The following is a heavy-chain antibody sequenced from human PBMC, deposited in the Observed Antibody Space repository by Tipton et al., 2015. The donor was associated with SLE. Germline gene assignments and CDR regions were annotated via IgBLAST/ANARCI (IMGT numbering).Heavy chain of an antibody. D-gene: IGHD2-8*01. CDR3: AKAQGYCTSDICARYGLDV. CDR2: IRGSGTKI. CDR1: GFTFGSHA. J-gene: IGHJ6*02. Sequence: SLRLSCAASGFTFGSHAMSWVRQAPGKGLEWVSVIRGSGTKIDYADSVKGRFTFSRDNSKNTVYLQMNSLRVEDTAVYYCAKAQGYCTSDICARYGLDVWGQGTTVTVSS. V-gene: IGHV3-23*01.